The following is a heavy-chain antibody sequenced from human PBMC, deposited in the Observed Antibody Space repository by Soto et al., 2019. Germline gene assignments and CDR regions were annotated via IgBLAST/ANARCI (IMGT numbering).Heavy chain of an antibody. Sequence: QVQLVQSGAEMKKPGSSVKVSCKASGGTFSSYAISWVRQAPGQGLEWMGGIIPIFGTANYAQKFQGRVTITADDSTSTAYMELSSLRSEDTAVYHCARVRGAYCSGGSCYNPDWFDPWGQGTLVTVSS. CDR2: IIPIFGTA. J-gene: IGHJ5*02. V-gene: IGHV1-69*01. D-gene: IGHD2-15*01. CDR3: ARVRGAYCSGGSCYNPDWFDP. CDR1: GGTFSSYA.